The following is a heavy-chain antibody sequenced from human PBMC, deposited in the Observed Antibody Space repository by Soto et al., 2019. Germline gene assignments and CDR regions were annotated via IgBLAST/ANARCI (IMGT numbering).Heavy chain of an antibody. D-gene: IGHD6-13*01. CDR1: GFTFSNAW. J-gene: IGHJ6*02. Sequence: PGGSLRLSCAASGFTFSNAWMSWVRQAPGKGLEWVGRIKSKTDGGTTDYAAPVKGRFTISRDDSKNTLYLQMNSLKTEDTAVYYCTTVWSGTQYYYYYYGMDVWGQGTTVTVSS. CDR3: TTVWSGTQYYYYYYGMDV. V-gene: IGHV3-15*01. CDR2: IKSKTDGGTT.